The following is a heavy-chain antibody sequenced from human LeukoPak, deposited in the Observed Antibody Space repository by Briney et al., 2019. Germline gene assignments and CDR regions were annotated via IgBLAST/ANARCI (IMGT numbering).Heavy chain of an antibody. V-gene: IGHV4-39*07. J-gene: IGHJ4*02. CDR3: ARDVNCGGDCYSNY. CDR2: VFYSGST. CDR1: GDSVSSGNYY. D-gene: IGHD2-21*02. Sequence: PSETLSLTCTVSGDSVSSGNYYWGWIRQPPGKGLEWIGSVFYSGSTYYNPSLKSRVTISVDTSKNQFSLKLSSVTAADTAVYYCARDVNCGGDCYSNYWGQGTLVTVSS.